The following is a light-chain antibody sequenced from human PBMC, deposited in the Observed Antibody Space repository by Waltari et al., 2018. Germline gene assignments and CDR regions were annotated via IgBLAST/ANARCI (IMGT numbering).Light chain of an antibody. Sequence: QSVLTQPPSVSRAPGQRVTISCTGSSSNIGAGYDVHWYQQLPGTAPKLLIYGNSNRPSGVPDRFSGSKSGTSVSLAITGLQAEDEADYYCQSYDSSLSGYVFGTGTKVTVL. V-gene: IGLV1-40*01. CDR1: SSNIGAGYD. CDR2: GNS. CDR3: QSYDSSLSGYV. J-gene: IGLJ1*01.